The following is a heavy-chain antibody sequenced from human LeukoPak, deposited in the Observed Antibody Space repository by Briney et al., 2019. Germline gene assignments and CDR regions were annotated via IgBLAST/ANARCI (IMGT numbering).Heavy chain of an antibody. CDR2: ISSDGTNK. D-gene: IGHD6-6*01. CDR1: GFTFSNYA. Sequence: PGRSLRLSCAASGFTFSNYAMHWVRQAPGKGLEWVAVISSDGTNKYYADSVKGRFTISRDNSKNTLHLQVNSLRADDTAMYYCARDPVENSRSSDLYYFQYWGQGTLVTVSS. J-gene: IGHJ4*02. CDR3: ARDPVENSRSSDLYYFQY. V-gene: IGHV3-30-3*01.